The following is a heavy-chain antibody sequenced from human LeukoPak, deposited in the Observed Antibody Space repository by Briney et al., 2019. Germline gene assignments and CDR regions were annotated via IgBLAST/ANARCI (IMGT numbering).Heavy chain of an antibody. Sequence: SETLSLTCTVSGGSVSSGSYYWSWIRQPPEKGLEWIGYIYYSGSTNYNPSLKSRVTISVDTSKNQFSLKLSSVTAADTAVYYCARATLLWFGELFTSFDYWGQGTLVTVSS. V-gene: IGHV4-61*01. CDR1: GGSVSSGSYY. CDR2: IYYSGST. J-gene: IGHJ4*02. D-gene: IGHD3-10*01. CDR3: ARATLLWFGELFTSFDY.